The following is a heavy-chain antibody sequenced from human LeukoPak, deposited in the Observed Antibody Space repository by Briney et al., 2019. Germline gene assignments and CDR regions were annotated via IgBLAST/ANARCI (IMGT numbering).Heavy chain of an antibody. V-gene: IGHV3-9*01. D-gene: IGHD3-10*01. CDR2: ISWNSGSI. CDR1: GFTFDDYA. CDR3: AKDIRYYYGSGSSLDY. J-gene: IGHJ4*02. Sequence: GGSLRPSCAASGFTFDDYAMHWVRQAPGKGLEWVSGISWNSGSIGYADSVKGRFTISRDNAKNSLYLQMNSLRAEDTALYYCAKDIRYYYGSGSSLDYWGQGTLVTVSS.